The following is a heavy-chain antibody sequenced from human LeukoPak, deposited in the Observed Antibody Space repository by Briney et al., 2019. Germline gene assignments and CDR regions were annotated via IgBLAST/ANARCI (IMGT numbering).Heavy chain of an antibody. Sequence: SETLSLTCTVSGGSISSYYWSWIRQPPGKGLEWIGYIYYSGSTNYNPSLKSRVTISVDTSKNQFSLKLSSVTAADTAVYYCAREHRGYHVFFDYWGQGTLVTVSS. J-gene: IGHJ4*02. CDR2: IYYSGST. D-gene: IGHD3-16*01. CDR1: GGSISSYY. CDR3: AREHRGYHVFFDY. V-gene: IGHV4-59*01.